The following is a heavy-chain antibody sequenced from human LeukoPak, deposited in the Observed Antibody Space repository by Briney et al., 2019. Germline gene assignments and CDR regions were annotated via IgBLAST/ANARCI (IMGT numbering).Heavy chain of an antibody. J-gene: IGHJ4*02. CDR1: GFTFKSHD. Sequence: GGSLRLSCVASGFTFKSHDMSWVRQAPGKGLEWVSHISSTGDTTYYADSVKGRLTISRDNSKNTLYLQMNSLRAEDTAVYYCAKLDSSGYFPYYFDSWGQGTLVTVSS. CDR3: AKLDSSGYFPYYFDS. D-gene: IGHD3-22*01. CDR2: ISSTGDTT. V-gene: IGHV3-23*01.